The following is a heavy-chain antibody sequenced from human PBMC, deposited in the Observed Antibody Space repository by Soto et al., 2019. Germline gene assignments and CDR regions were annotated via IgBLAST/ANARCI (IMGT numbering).Heavy chain of an antibody. V-gene: IGHV4-34*01. CDR3: ARAPIDRDWNYNSFDY. CDR1: GGSFSDYY. D-gene: IGHD1-7*01. CDR2: INHSGST. Sequence: QVQLQQWGAGLLKPSETLSLTCAVSGGSFSDYYWSWIRQPPGKGLEWIGEINHSGSTNYNPSLKSRVHISVDTSKNQFSLTLSSVTAADTAVYYCARAPIDRDWNYNSFDYWGQGTLVTVSS. J-gene: IGHJ4*02.